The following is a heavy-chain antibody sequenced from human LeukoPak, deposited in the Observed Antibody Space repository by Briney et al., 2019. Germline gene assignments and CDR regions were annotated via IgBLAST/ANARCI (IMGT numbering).Heavy chain of an antibody. D-gene: IGHD3-22*01. CDR1: GGSISSYY. V-gene: IGHV4-59*08. CDR2: IYYSGST. Sequence: SETLSLTCTVSGGSISSYYWSWIRQPPGKGLEWIGYIYYSGSTNYNPSLKSRVTISVDTSKHQFSLKLSSLPAADTAVHYCARHAYYYDSSGYYDYWGQGTLVTVSS. J-gene: IGHJ4*02. CDR3: ARHAYYYDSSGYYDY.